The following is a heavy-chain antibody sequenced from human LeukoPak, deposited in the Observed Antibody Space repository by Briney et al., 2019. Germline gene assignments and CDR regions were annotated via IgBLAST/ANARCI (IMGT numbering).Heavy chain of an antibody. V-gene: IGHV3-30*03. CDR3: AREDGTVTAFDY. D-gene: IGHD2-21*02. J-gene: IGHJ4*02. Sequence: GGSLRLSCAASGFTVSSNYMSWVRQAPGKGLEWVAVISYDGSNKYYADSVKGRFTISRDNSKNTLYLQMNSLRAEDTAVYYCAREDGTVTAFDYWGQGTLVTVSS. CDR2: ISYDGSNK. CDR1: GFTVSSNY.